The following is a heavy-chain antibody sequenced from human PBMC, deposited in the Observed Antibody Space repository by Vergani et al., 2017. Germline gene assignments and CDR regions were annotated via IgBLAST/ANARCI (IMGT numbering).Heavy chain of an antibody. CDR3: TKGRRGYTGYFLDY. CDR2: VSGSSATP. D-gene: IGHD5-12*01. V-gene: IGHV3-23*01. Sequence: EVQLLESGGGLVQPGGSLRLSCEASGFSFPGYAMSWVRQAPGKGLEWVSSVSGSSATPYYADSVKGRFIISRDNSKNTLHLQMNSLRADDTAVYYCTKGRRGYTGYFLDYWGQGTLATVSS. J-gene: IGHJ4*02. CDR1: GFSFPGYA.